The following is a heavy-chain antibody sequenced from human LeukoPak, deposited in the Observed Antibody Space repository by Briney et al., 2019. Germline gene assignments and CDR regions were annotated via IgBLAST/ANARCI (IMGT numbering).Heavy chain of an antibody. CDR2: INPNDGDT. D-gene: IGHD5-24*01. J-gene: IGHJ4*02. Sequence: ASVKVSCKASGYTFTDYYMHWVRQAPGQGFEWMGWINPNDGDTNYAQKFQGRVTMTRDTSISTAYMELSRLISDDAAVYYCARGGARDGYNSPHFDYWGQGTLVTVSS. CDR1: GYTFTDYY. CDR3: ARGGARDGYNSPHFDY. V-gene: IGHV1-2*02.